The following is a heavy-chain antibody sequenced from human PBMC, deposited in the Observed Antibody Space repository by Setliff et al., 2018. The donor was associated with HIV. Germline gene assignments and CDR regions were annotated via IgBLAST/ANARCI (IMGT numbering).Heavy chain of an antibody. D-gene: IGHD3-10*01. Sequence: SEALSLTCAVYNESFNGYYWTWIRQTPDKGLEWIGEINHSGDSSYNPSLKSRVTLSVDTSKNQFSLKLTSVTAADTAVYYCAREGLILRGRYGWFDPWGQGTLVTVSS. J-gene: IGHJ5*02. V-gene: IGHV4-34*01. CDR1: NESFNGYY. CDR3: AREGLILRGRYGWFDP. CDR2: INHSGDS.